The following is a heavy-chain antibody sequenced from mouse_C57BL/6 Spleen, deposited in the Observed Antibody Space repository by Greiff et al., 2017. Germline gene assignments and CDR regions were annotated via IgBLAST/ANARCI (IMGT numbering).Heavy chain of an antibody. D-gene: IGHD2-5*01. CDR2: FYPGSGSI. CDR1: GYTFTEYT. Sequence: QVQLQQSGAELVKPGASVKLSCKASGYTFTEYTIHWVKQRSGQGLEWIGWFYPGSGSIKYNEKFKDKATLTADKSSSTVYMELSRLTSEDSAVYFCARDETPYSNYLYYYAMDYWGQGTSVTVSS. J-gene: IGHJ4*01. V-gene: IGHV1-62-2*01. CDR3: ARDETPYSNYLYYYAMDY.